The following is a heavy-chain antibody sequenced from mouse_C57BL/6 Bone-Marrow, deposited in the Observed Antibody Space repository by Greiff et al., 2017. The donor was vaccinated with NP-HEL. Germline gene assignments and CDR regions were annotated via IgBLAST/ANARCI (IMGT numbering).Heavy chain of an antibody. Sequence: EVKLQESGAELVRPGASVKLSCTASGFNIKDDYMHWVKQRPEQGLEWIGWIDPENGDTEYASKFQGKATITADTSSNTAYLQLSSLTSEDSAVYFCARSSSYSNYGGYYAMDYWGQGTSVTVSS. J-gene: IGHJ4*01. CDR2: IDPENGDT. V-gene: IGHV14-4*01. CDR3: ARSSSYSNYGGYYAMDY. CDR1: GFNIKDDY. D-gene: IGHD2-5*01.